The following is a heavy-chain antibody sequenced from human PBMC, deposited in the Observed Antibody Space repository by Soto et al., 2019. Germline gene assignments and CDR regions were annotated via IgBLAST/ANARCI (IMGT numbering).Heavy chain of an antibody. CDR3: ARGSLRLYYFDY. J-gene: IGHJ4*02. D-gene: IGHD4-17*01. Sequence: QVQLVESGGGVVQPGRSLRLSCAASGFTFSSYGMHWVRQAPGKGLEWVAVIWYDGSNKYYADSVKGRFTISRDNSKNTLYLQMNSLRAEDTAVYYWARGSLRLYYFDYWGQGTLVTVSS. CDR1: GFTFSSYG. CDR2: IWYDGSNK. V-gene: IGHV3-33*01.